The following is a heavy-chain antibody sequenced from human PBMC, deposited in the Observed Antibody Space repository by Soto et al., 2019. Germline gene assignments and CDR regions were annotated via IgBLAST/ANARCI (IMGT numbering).Heavy chain of an antibody. Sequence: PGGSLRLSCAASGFTFSSYSMNWVRQAPGKGLEWVSSISSSSSYIYYADSVKGRFTISRDNAKNSLYLQMNSLRAEDTAVYYCAREWYTAMVTDYYYYGMDVWGQGTTVTVSS. J-gene: IGHJ6*02. CDR1: GFTFSSYS. CDR3: AREWYTAMVTDYYYYGMDV. D-gene: IGHD5-18*01. V-gene: IGHV3-21*01. CDR2: ISSSSSYI.